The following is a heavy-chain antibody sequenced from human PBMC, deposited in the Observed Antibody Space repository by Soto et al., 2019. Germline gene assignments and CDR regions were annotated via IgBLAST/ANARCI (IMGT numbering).Heavy chain of an antibody. J-gene: IGHJ5*02. CDR3: AMLGGYCSSTSCQNWFDP. Sequence: GASVKVSCKASGYTFTSYGISWVRQAPGQGLEWIGWISAYNGNTNYAQKLQGRVTMTTDTSTSTAYMEMRSLRSDDTAVYYFAMLGGYCSSTSCQNWFDPWGQGTLVTVSS. V-gene: IGHV1-18*01. CDR2: ISAYNGNT. CDR1: GYTFTSYG. D-gene: IGHD2-2*01.